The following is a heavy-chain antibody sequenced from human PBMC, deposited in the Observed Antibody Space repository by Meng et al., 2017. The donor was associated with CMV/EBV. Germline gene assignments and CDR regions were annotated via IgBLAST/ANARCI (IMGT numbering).Heavy chain of an antibody. Sequence: QVQLVQSGAEVKKPGSSVKVPCKASGGTFSSYAISWVRQAPGQGLEWMGGIIPIFGTANYAQKFQGRVTITADESTSTAYMELSSLRSEDTAVYYCARGRIWNYYDSSGYNFDYWGQGTLVTVSS. D-gene: IGHD3-22*01. CDR2: IIPIFGTA. V-gene: IGHV1-69*01. CDR3: ARGRIWNYYDSSGYNFDY. J-gene: IGHJ4*02. CDR1: GGTFSSYA.